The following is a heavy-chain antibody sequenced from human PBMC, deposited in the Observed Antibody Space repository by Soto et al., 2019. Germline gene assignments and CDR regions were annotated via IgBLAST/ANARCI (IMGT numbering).Heavy chain of an antibody. J-gene: IGHJ4*02. CDR1: GGTFSNYT. V-gene: IGHV1-69*02. CDR3: ARFKLGEDY. CDR2: LIPILGLA. D-gene: IGHD3-16*01. Sequence: QVQLVQSGAEVKKPGSLVKVSCKASGGTFSNYTITWVRQAPGQGLEWMGRLIPILGLANYAQKFRGRVTITADKSTTTAYMELRSLRSEDTAMYYCARFKLGEDYWGQGTLVTVSS.